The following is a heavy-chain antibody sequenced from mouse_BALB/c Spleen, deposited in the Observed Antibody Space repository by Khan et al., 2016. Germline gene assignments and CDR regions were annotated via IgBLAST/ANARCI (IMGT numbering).Heavy chain of an antibody. V-gene: IGHV14-3*02. J-gene: IGHJ2*01. Sequence: VQLQQSGAELVKPGASVKLSCTASGFNIQDTYMHWVKQRPEQGLEWIGRIDPANDNTKYDPKFQGKATITADTSSNTAYLQPSSLTSEDTAVYYCARGYYGTSHFDYWGQGTTLTVSS. CDR3: ARGYYGTSHFDY. CDR1: GFNIQDTY. D-gene: IGHD1-1*01. CDR2: IDPANDNT.